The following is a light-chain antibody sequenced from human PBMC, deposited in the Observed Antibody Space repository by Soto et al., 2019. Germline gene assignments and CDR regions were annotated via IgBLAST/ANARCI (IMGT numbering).Light chain of an antibody. CDR1: QSVNSNY. Sequence: EIVLTQSPGTLSLSPGERATLSCRASQSVNSNYLAWYRQKPGQAPRLLIYDASSRATGTPDRFSGSGSGTDFTLTISRLEPEDFVVYYCQHYGTSPPYPFGQGTKLEIK. V-gene: IGKV3-20*01. CDR3: QHYGTSPPYP. J-gene: IGKJ2*01. CDR2: DAS.